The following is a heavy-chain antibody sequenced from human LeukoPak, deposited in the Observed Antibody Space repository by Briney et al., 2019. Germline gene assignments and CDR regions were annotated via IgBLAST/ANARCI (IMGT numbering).Heavy chain of an antibody. J-gene: IGHJ4*02. D-gene: IGHD6-13*01. CDR2: ISGDGGST. Sequence: GGSLRLSCAASGFTFDDYAMHWVRKAPGKGLEWVSLISGDGGSTYYADSVKGRFTISRDNSKNSLYLQMNSLRTEDTALYYCAPSSLDYWGQGTLVTVSS. V-gene: IGHV3-43*02. CDR1: GFTFDDYA. CDR3: APSSLDY.